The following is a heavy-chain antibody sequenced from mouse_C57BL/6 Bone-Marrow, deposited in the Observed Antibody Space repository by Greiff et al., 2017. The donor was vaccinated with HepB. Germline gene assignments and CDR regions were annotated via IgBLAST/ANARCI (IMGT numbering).Heavy chain of an antibody. CDR1: GYTFTDYY. CDR3: ASNYDSAWFAY. J-gene: IGHJ3*01. CDR2: INPNNGGT. Sequence: EVQLQQSGPELVKPGASVKISCKASGYTFTDYYMNWVKQSHGKSLEWIGDINPNNGGTSYNQKFKGKATLTVDKSSSTAYMELRSLTSEDSAVYYCASNYDSAWFAYWGQGTLVTVSA. V-gene: IGHV1-26*01. D-gene: IGHD2-4*01.